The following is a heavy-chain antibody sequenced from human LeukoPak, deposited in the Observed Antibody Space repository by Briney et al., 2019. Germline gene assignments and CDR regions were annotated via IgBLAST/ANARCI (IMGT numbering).Heavy chain of an antibody. CDR2: NSGSGDRT. Sequence: GGSLRLSCAACGLILSSYAVSWVPHARGKGVECGSENSGSGDRTNQADSVKSGFTISRDNSKNTLYLQMNSLRAEDTAVYYCATGGSGYYYNNGMDVWGQGTTVTVSS. J-gene: IGHJ6*02. V-gene: IGHV3-23*01. D-gene: IGHD3-3*01. CDR3: ATGGSGYYYNNGMDV. CDR1: GLILSSYA.